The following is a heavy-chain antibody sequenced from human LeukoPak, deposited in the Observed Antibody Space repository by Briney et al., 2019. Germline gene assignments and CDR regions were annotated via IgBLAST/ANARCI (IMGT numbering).Heavy chain of an antibody. V-gene: IGHV3-23*01. CDR1: GFTFNTYA. CDR2: ISISGGT. Sequence: GGSLRLSCAVSGFTFNTYAMSWVRQAPGKGLEWVSVISISGGTYYADSVKGRFTISRDISKNTVFLQMNSLRVEDTAVYYCAKHGERGTNRFDYWGQGTLVTVSS. J-gene: IGHJ4*02. D-gene: IGHD1-26*01. CDR3: AKHGERGTNRFDY.